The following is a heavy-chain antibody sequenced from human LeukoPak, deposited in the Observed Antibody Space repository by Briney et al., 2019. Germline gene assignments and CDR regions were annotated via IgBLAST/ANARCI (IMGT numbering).Heavy chain of an antibody. V-gene: IGHV3-7*01. CDR3: AGHDYGDSGPIWYFDL. CDR2: IKQDGSEK. J-gene: IGHJ2*01. CDR1: GFTFSSYW. D-gene: IGHD4-17*01. Sequence: GGSLRLSCAASGFTFSSYWMSWVRQAPGKGLEWVANIKQDGSEKYYVDSVKGRFTISRDNAKNSLYLQMNSLRAEDTAVYYCAGHDYGDSGPIWYFDLWGRGTLVTVSS.